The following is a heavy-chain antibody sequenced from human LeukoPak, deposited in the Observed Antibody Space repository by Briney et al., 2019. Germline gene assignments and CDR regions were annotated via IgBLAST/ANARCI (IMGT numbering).Heavy chain of an antibody. CDR1: GFTFSGYG. D-gene: IGHD6-19*01. Sequence: PGGSLRLSCEASGFTFSGYGMRWVRQAPGKGLEWVAVISYDGSNKYYADSVKGRFTISRDNSKNTLYLQMNSLRAEDTAVYYCAKCIEGGQWQDYYYYYGMDVWGQGTTVTVSS. J-gene: IGHJ6*02. V-gene: IGHV3-30*18. CDR3: AKCIEGGQWQDYYYYYGMDV. CDR2: ISYDGSNK.